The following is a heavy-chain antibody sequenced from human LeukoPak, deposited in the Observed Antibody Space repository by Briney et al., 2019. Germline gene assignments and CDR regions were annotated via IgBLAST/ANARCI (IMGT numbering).Heavy chain of an antibody. CDR3: AKDDCSGGSCYFFY. CDR2: ISGSGGST. CDR1: GFTFSSYA. D-gene: IGHD2-15*01. V-gene: IGHV3-23*01. J-gene: IGHJ4*02. Sequence: GGSLGLSCAASGFTFSSYAMSWVRQAPGKGLEWVSAISGSGGSTYYADSVKGRFTISRDNSKNTLYLQMNSLRAEDTAVYYCAKDDCSGGSCYFFYWGQGTLVTVSS.